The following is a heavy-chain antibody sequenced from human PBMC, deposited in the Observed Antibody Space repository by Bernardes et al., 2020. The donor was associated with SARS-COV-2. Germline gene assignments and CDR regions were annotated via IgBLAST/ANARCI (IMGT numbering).Heavy chain of an antibody. Sequence: SETLSLTCAVYGGSFSGYYWSWIRQPPGKGLEWIGEINHSGSTNYNPPLKSRVTISIYKSKNQFSLKLSSVTAADTAVYYCARAEYGSGSRLGRHRDGGYFDYWGQGTLVTVSS. D-gene: IGHD3-10*01. V-gene: IGHV4-34*01. CDR3: ARAEYGSGSRLGRHRDGGYFDY. CDR2: INHSGST. CDR1: GGSFSGYY. J-gene: IGHJ4*02.